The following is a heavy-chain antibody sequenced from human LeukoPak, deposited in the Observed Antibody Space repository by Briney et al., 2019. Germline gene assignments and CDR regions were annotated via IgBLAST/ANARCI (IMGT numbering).Heavy chain of an antibody. J-gene: IGHJ4*02. CDR1: EYTFTSYD. CDR3: ARGFPSQSYYYDSSGHADY. CDR2: MNPNSGNT. V-gene: IGHV1-8*01. D-gene: IGHD3-22*01. Sequence: ASVKVSCKASEYTFTSYDINWVRQATGQGLEWMGWMNPNSGNTGYAQKFQGRVTMTRNTSISTAYMELSSLRSEDTAVYYCARGFPSQSYYYDSSGHADYWGQGTLVTVSS.